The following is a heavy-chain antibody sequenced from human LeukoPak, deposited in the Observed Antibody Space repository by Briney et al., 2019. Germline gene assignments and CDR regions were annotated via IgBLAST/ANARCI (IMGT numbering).Heavy chain of an antibody. V-gene: IGHV4-59*01. CDR3: ARGSIVGATPYFDY. J-gene: IGHJ4*02. D-gene: IGHD1-26*01. CDR1: GGSISSYY. CDR2: VYYSGST. Sequence: SETLSLTCTVSGGSISSYYWSWIRQPPGKGLEWIGYVYYSGSTKYYPSLKSRVTISVDTSKNQFSLKLISVTTADTAVYYCARGSIVGATPYFDYWGQGTLVTVSS.